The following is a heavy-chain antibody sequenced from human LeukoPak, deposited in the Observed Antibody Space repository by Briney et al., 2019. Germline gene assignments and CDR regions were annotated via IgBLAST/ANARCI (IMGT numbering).Heavy chain of an antibody. CDR2: IYSSGST. CDR3: ARALDFYYYYMDV. V-gene: IGHV4-4*07. Sequence: PSETLSLTCTVSGVFVTSYYWSWIRQPVGKGLEWIGRIYSSGSTNYNSSLKSRVTMSVDTSKNHFSLKLRSVTAADTAVYYCARALDFYYYYMDVWGKGTTVTISS. J-gene: IGHJ6*03. CDR1: GVFVTSYY.